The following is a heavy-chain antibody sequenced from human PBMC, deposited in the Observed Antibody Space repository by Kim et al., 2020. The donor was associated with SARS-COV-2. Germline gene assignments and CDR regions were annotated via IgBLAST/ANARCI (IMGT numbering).Heavy chain of an antibody. Sequence: GGSLRLSCAASGFTFSSYAMHWVRQAPGKGLEWVAVISYDGSNKYYADSVKGRFTISRDNSKNTLYLQMNSLRAEDTAVYYCARDHGSRIPDYWGQGTLVTVSS. J-gene: IGHJ4*02. D-gene: IGHD6-13*01. V-gene: IGHV3-30*04. CDR1: GFTFSSYA. CDR2: ISYDGSNK. CDR3: ARDHGSRIPDY.